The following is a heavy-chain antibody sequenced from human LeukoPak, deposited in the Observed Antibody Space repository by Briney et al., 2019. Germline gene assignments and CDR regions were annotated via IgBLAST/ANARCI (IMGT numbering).Heavy chain of an antibody. J-gene: IGHJ4*02. V-gene: IGHV3-21*01. CDR3: ARAYCSSTSCYTFIFDY. CDR2: ISSSSSYI. CDR1: GFTFSSYS. D-gene: IGHD2-2*02. Sequence: PGGSLRLSCAASGFTFSSYSMNWFRQAPGKGLEWVSSISSSSSYIYYADSVKGRFTISRDNAKNSLYLQMNSLRAEDTAVYYCARAYCSSTSCYTFIFDYWGQGTLVTVSS.